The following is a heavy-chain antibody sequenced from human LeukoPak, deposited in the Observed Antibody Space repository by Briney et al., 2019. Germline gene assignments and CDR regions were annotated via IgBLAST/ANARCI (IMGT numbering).Heavy chain of an antibody. J-gene: IGHJ5*02. D-gene: IGHD3-3*01. Sequence: SETLSLTCTVSGGSISSSSYYWGRIRQPPGKGLEWIGRIYYSGSIYYNPSLKSRVTISVDTSKNQFSLKLSSVTAADTAVYYCARRLGREDYDFWSGYYSQWFDPWGQGTLVTVSS. CDR1: GGSISSSSYY. V-gene: IGHV4-39*01. CDR2: IYYSGSI. CDR3: ARRLGREDYDFWSGYYSQWFDP.